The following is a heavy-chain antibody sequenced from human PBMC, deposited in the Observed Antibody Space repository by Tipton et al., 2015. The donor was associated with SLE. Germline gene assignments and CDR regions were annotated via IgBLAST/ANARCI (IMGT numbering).Heavy chain of an antibody. CDR3: ARVGPERTLDY. CDR1: GGSISSGSYY. V-gene: IGHV4-61*01. CDR2: IYDSGST. Sequence: TLSLTCTVSGGSISSGSYYWTWIRQPPGKGLEWIGYIYDSGSTNYNPSLKSRVTMSIDTSKKQFSLKVSSVTAADTAVYYCARVGPERTLDYWGQGTLVTVSS. D-gene: IGHD1-14*01. J-gene: IGHJ4*02.